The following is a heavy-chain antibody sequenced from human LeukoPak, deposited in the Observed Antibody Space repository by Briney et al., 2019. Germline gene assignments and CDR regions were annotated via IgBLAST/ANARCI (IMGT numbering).Heavy chain of an antibody. D-gene: IGHD3-10*01. Sequence: SQTLSLTCAVSGGSISSGGYSWSWIRQPPGKGLEWIGYIYHSGSTYYNPSLKSRVTISVDRSKNQFSLKLSSVTAADTAAYYCARAGTRGSGSYSSWFDPWGQGTLVTVSS. J-gene: IGHJ5*02. CDR1: GGSISSGGYS. CDR2: IYHSGST. V-gene: IGHV4-30-2*01. CDR3: ARAGTRGSGSYSSWFDP.